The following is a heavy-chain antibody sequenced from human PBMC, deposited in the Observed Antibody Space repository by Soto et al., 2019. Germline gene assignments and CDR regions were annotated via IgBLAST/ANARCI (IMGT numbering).Heavy chain of an antibody. CDR2: IYYSGST. Sequence: SETLSLTCTVSGGSISSGDYYWSWIRQPPGKGLEWIGYIYYSGSTYYNTSLKGRVTISVDTSKNQFSLKLSSVTAADKAVYYCARGRGYYGMDVWGKGTTVPFS. J-gene: IGHJ6*04. V-gene: IGHV4-30-4*01. CDR3: ARGRGYYGMDV. CDR1: GGSISSGDYY.